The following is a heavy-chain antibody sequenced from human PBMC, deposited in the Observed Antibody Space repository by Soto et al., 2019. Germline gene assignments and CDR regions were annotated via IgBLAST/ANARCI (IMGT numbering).Heavy chain of an antibody. CDR1: GGSFSGYY. CDR3: ARLVVVADTPSGAFDI. V-gene: IGHV4-34*01. CDR2: INHSGST. D-gene: IGHD2-15*01. Sequence: QVQLQQWGAGLLKPSETLSLTCAVYGGSFSGYYWSWIRQPPGKGLEWIGEINHSGSTNYNPSLKRRVTISVDTSRNQFSLKLSSVTAADTAVYYCARLVVVADTPSGAFDICGQETIVTVSS. J-gene: IGHJ3*02.